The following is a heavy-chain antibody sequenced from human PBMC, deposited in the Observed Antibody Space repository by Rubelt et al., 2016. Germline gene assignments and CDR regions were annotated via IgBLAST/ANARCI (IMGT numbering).Heavy chain of an antibody. D-gene: IGHD1-7*01. CDR3: ARDPRAGTTSFDY. V-gene: IGHV4-39*07. CDR2: IYYSGST. CDR1: GGSISSSSYY. Sequence: QLQLQESGPGLVKPSETLSLTCTVSGGSISSSSYYWCWIRQPPGKGLEWIGGIYYSGSTYDNPSLKSRVTISVDTSKNQFSLKLSSVTAADTAVYYCARDPRAGTTSFDYWGQGTLVTVSS. J-gene: IGHJ4*02.